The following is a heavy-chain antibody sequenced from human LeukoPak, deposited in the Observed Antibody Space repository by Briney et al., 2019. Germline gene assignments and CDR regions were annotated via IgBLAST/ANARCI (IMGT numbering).Heavy chain of an antibody. V-gene: IGHV5-51*01. CDR3: TRQNDFRLDY. Sequence: RPGESLKISCKGSGYTFTSYWIGWVRQMPGQGLEWMGIIYPGDSDTRYSPSFQGQVTISVDTPIGTAYLQWSSLKASDTAIYYCTRQNDFRLDYWGQGTLVTVSS. D-gene: IGHD3-3*01. J-gene: IGHJ4*02. CDR2: IYPGDSDT. CDR1: GYTFTSYW.